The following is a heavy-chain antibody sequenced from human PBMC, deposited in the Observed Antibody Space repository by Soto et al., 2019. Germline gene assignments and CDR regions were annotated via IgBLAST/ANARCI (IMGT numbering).Heavy chain of an antibody. CDR1: GFTFTRYS. J-gene: IGHJ4*02. CDR2: ISSTTNYI. Sequence: GGSLRLSCAASGFTFTRYSMNWVRQAPGKGLGWVSSISSTTNYIYYADSMKGRFTVSRDNAKNSVYLEMNSLSAEDTALYYCARESEDLTSNFDYWGQGTLVTVSS. CDR3: ARESEDLTSNFDY. V-gene: IGHV3-21*01.